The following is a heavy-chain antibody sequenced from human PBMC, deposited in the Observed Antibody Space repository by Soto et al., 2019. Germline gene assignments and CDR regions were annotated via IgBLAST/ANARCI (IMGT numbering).Heavy chain of an antibody. CDR1: GFSVSNYY. CDR3: ATWRPPGVDY. CDR2: MYAGGST. Sequence: HPGGSLRLSCAASGFSVSNYYMSWVRQAPGEGLEWVSVMYAGGSTYYADSVKGRFTISRDNSKNTLYLQMNGLRAEDTAVYYCATWRPPGVDYWGQGTLVTVSS. J-gene: IGHJ4*02. V-gene: IGHV3-53*01.